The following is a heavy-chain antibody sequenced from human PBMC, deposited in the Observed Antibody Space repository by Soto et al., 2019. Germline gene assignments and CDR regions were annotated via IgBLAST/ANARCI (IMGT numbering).Heavy chain of an antibody. D-gene: IGHD5-12*01. CDR3: ARADSGYAHGYYYYGMDV. CDR2: ISSSSSTI. V-gene: IGHV3-48*01. Sequence: GGSLRLSCASSGFTFSSYSMNLVRQATGKGLEWVSYISSSSSTIYYADSVKGRFTISRDNAKNSLYLQMNSLRAEDTAVYYCARADSGYAHGYYYYGMDVWGQGTTVTVSS. J-gene: IGHJ6*02. CDR1: GFTFSSYS.